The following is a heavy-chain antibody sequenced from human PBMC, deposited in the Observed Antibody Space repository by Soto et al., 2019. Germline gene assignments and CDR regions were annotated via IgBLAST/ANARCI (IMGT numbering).Heavy chain of an antibody. CDR1: GLTFSGYA. V-gene: IGHV3-30-3*01. CDR3: AREGCSGGSCYSEAPV. J-gene: IGHJ4*02. Sequence: QVQLVESGGGVVQPGRSLRLSCAASGLTFSGYAIHWVRQAPGKGLEWVAVISYDGSNKYYADSVKGRFTISRDNYKNTLYLQMNSLRAEDTAVYDCAREGCSGGSCYSEAPVWGQGTLVTVSS. CDR2: ISYDGSNK. D-gene: IGHD2-15*01.